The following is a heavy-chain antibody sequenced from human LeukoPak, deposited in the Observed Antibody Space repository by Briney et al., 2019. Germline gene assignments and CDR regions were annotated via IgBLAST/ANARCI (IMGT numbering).Heavy chain of an antibody. CDR2: IYYSGST. Sequence: SETLSLTCTVSGGSISSYYWSWIRQPPGKGLEWIGYIYYSGSTNYDPSLKSRVTISVDTSKNQFSLKLSSVTAADTAVYYCAISLAAAGRFDPWGQGTLVTVSS. CDR3: AISLAAAGRFDP. V-gene: IGHV4-59*01. D-gene: IGHD6-13*01. CDR1: GGSISSYY. J-gene: IGHJ5*02.